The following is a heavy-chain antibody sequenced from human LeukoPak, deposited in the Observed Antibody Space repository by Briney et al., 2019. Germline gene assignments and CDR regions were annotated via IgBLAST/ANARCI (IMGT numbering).Heavy chain of an antibody. Sequence: ASVKVSCKASGYAFTGYYMHWVRQAPGQGLEWMGWINPNSGGTNYAQKFQGRVTMTRDTSISTAYMELSRLRSDDTAVYYCASAAVAGIVVFDYWGQGTLVTVSS. J-gene: IGHJ4*02. CDR1: GYAFTGYY. V-gene: IGHV1-2*02. CDR2: INPNSGGT. CDR3: ASAAVAGIVVFDY. D-gene: IGHD6-19*01.